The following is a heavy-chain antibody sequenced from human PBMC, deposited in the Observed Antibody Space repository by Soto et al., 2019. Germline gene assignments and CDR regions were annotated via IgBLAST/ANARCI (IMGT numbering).Heavy chain of an antibody. J-gene: IGHJ5*02. Sequence: EVQLVESGGGLVRPGRSLRLSCAASGFTFDDYAMHWVRQAPGKGLEWGSGISWNSGSIAYADSVKGRFTISRDNAKNSLYLQMNSLRAEDTAFYYCAKDSTISAAGWFDPWGQGTPVTVSS. CDR1: GFTFDDYA. V-gene: IGHV3-9*01. D-gene: IGHD6-13*01. CDR3: AKDSTISAAGWFDP. CDR2: ISWNSGSI.